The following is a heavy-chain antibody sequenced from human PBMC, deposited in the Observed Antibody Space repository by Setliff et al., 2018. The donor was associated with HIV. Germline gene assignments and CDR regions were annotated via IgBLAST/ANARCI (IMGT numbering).Heavy chain of an antibody. CDR1: GFTFRSCE. CDR3: ARNWDFYNSGSLVFDY. Sequence: GGSLRLSCAVSGFTFRSCEMSWVRQAPGKGLEWISYINSRGDSDHYADSVKGRFTISRDNAKSSLSLQMHNLRAEDTATYYCARNWDFYNSGSLVFDYWGQGTLVTVSS. D-gene: IGHD3-10*01. J-gene: IGHJ4*02. CDR2: INSRGDSD. V-gene: IGHV3-48*03.